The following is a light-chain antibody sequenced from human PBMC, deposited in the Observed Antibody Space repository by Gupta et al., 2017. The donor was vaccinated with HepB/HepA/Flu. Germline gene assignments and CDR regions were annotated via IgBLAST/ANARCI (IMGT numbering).Light chain of an antibody. CDR3: AAWDDSLKGWV. CDR2: SNN. CDR1: SSNIGSNT. J-gene: IGLJ3*02. Sequence: QSVLTQPPSASGTPGQRVTISCSGSSSNIGSNTVNWYQQLPGTAPKLLIYSNNQRPSGVPDRFSGSKSGTSASLAISGLQSEDEADYYCAAWDDSLKGWVVGGGTKLTVL. V-gene: IGLV1-44*01.